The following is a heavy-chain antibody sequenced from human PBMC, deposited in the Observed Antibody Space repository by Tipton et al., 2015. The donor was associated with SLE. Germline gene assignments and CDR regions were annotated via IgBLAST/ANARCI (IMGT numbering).Heavy chain of an antibody. D-gene: IGHD5-12*01. V-gene: IGHV4-30-2*01. Sequence: LRLSCAVSGGSISGGGYSWSWIRQPPGKGLEWIGYIYHSGSTYYNPSLKSRVTISVDTSRDQFSLKLSSVTAADTAVYYCARAPEWLRFPDYWGQGTLVTVSS. J-gene: IGHJ4*02. CDR2: IYHSGST. CDR1: GGSISGGGYS. CDR3: ARAPEWLRFPDY.